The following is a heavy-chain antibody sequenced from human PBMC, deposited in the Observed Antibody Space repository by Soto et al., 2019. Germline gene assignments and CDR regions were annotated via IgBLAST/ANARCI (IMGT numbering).Heavy chain of an antibody. V-gene: IGHV2-5*02. Sequence: QITLKESGPTLVKPTQTLTLTCTFSGFSLSTSGVGVGWIRQPPGKALEWLALIYWDDDKRYSPSLKSRLTXTMXTSKNQVVLTMTNMDPVDTATYYCAHTRGIQRRPVWGQGTLVTVSS. D-gene: IGHD5-18*01. CDR3: AHTRGIQRRPV. CDR2: IYWDDDK. J-gene: IGHJ4*02. CDR1: GFSLSTSGVG.